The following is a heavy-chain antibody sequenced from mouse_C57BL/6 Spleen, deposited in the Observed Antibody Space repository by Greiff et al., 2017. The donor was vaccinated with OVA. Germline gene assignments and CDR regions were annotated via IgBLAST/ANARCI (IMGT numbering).Heavy chain of an antibody. D-gene: IGHD2-5*01. Sequence: VQLQQSGAELVRPGASVTLSCKASGYTFTDYEMHWVKQTPVHGLEWIGAIDPETGGTAYNQKFKGKAILTADKSSSTAYMELRSLTSEDSAVYYCTRWAAYYSNYPRFAYWGQGTLVTVSA. CDR3: TRWAAYYSNYPRFAY. CDR1: GYTFTDYE. V-gene: IGHV1-15*01. CDR2: IDPETGGT. J-gene: IGHJ3*01.